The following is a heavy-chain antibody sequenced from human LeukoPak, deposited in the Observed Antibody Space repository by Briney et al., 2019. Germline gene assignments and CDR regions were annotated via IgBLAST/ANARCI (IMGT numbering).Heavy chain of an antibody. V-gene: IGHV3-23*01. CDR2: ISGGGRNT. CDR3: AKDRTSMVTTGLDH. D-gene: IGHD4-17*01. J-gene: IGHJ4*02. CDR1: GITFSNYV. Sequence: GGSLRLSCAASGITFSNYVMSWVRQAPGKGLEWVSAISGGGRNTYYAASVKGRFTISRDNSKNMLHLQMNSLRAEDTAVYYCAKDRTSMVTTGLDHWGQGTLVTVSS.